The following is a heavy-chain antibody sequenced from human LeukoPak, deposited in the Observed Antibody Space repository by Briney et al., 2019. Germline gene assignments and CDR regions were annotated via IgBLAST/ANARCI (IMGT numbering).Heavy chain of an antibody. CDR1: GFTFSSYG. CDR2: ISYDGSNK. V-gene: IGHV3-30*18. CDR3: AKEEQWLVLGYYYYGMDV. J-gene: IGHJ6*02. D-gene: IGHD6-19*01. Sequence: GGSLRLSCAASGFTFSSYGMHWVRQAPGKGLEWVAVISYDGSNKYYADSVKGRFTISRDNSKNTLYLQMNSLRAEDTAVYYCAKEEQWLVLGYYYYGMDVWGQGTTVTVSS.